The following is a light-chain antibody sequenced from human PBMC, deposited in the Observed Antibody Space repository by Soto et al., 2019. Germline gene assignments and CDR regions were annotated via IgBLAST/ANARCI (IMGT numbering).Light chain of an antibody. V-gene: IGKV1-39*01. Sequence: DIQRTQSPSSLSASVGDRVTITCRAIQSISSNLIWHQQQPGAAPMPLIYTASSLSSGVPSRFSGSASGTDSTLTISSLQPEDFATYYCQQSYSNPITFGQGTRLEIK. CDR2: TAS. CDR1: QSISSN. J-gene: IGKJ5*01. CDR3: QQSYSNPIT.